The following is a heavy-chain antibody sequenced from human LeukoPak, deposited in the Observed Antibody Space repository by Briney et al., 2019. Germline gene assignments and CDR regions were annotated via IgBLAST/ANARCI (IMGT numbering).Heavy chain of an antibody. CDR3: AREVVAAAGTDAFDI. V-gene: IGHV4-61*01. Sequence: PSETLSLTCTVSGYSISSGYYWSWIRQPPGKGLEWIGYIYYSGSTNYNPSLKSRVTISVDTSKNQFSLKLSSVTAADTAVYYCAREVVAAAGTDAFDIWGQGTMVTVSS. J-gene: IGHJ3*02. D-gene: IGHD6-13*01. CDR2: IYYSGST. CDR1: GYSISSGYY.